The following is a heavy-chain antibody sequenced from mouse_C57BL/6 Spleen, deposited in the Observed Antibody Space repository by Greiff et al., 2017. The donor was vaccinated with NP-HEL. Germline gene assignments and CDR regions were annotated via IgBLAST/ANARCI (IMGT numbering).Heavy chain of an antibody. Sequence: VQLQQSDAELVKPGASVKISCKVSGYTFTDHTIHWMKQRPEQGLEWIGYIYPRDGSTKYNEKFKGKATLTADKSPSTAYMQLNSLTSEDSAVYFCARFGAQGYYAMDYWGQGTSVTVSS. V-gene: IGHV1-78*01. CDR2: IYPRDGST. J-gene: IGHJ4*01. CDR1: GYTFTDHT. D-gene: IGHD3-2*02. CDR3: ARFGAQGYYAMDY.